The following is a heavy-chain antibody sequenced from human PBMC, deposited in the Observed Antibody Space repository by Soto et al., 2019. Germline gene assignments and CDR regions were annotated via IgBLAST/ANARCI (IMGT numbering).Heavy chain of an antibody. CDR3: ARERGYCSGGSCYGYQDAFDI. V-gene: IGHV4-4*02. D-gene: IGHD2-15*01. J-gene: IGHJ3*02. CDR1: SGSISSSNW. Sequence: QVQLQESGPGLVKPSGTLSLTCAVSSGSISSSNWWSWVRQPPGKGLEWIGEIYHSGSTNYNPSLKSRVTQSVDKSKNQFSLKLSSVTAADTAVYYCARERGYCSGGSCYGYQDAFDIWGQGTMVTVSS. CDR2: IYHSGST.